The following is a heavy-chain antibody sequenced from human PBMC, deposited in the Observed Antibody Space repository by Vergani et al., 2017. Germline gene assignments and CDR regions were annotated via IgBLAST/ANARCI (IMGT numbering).Heavy chain of an antibody. V-gene: IGHV3-23*01. CDR2: ISGSGGST. D-gene: IGHD3-22*01. J-gene: IGHJ6*03. Sequence: EVQLLESGGGLVQPGGSLRLSCAASGFTFSSYAMSWVRQAPGKGLEWVSAISGSGGSTYYAGSVKGRFTISRENSKKTRYLQMNSLRAEDTAVYYCAKTPDDSSGYPLYYYYYMDVWGKGTTVTVSS. CDR1: GFTFSSYA. CDR3: AKTPDDSSGYPLYYYYYMDV.